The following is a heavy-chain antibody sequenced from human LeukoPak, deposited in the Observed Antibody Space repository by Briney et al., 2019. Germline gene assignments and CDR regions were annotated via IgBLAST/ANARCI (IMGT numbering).Heavy chain of an antibody. V-gene: IGHV3-74*01. CDR1: GFTFTNYW. CDR3: ARDLGYNSAS. Sequence: GGSLRLSCAASGFTFTNYWMHWVRQVPGKGLVWVSHINHDGSSTNYADSVKGRFTISRDNAKNTLYLQMNSLTVEDTAVYYCARDLGYNSASWGQGTLVTVSS. D-gene: IGHD5-18*01. CDR2: INHDGSST. J-gene: IGHJ5*02.